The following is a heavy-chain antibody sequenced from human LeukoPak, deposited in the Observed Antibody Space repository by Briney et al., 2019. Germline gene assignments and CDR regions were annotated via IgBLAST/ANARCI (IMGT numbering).Heavy chain of an antibody. V-gene: IGHV4-59*12. CDR1: GGSLSSYY. CDR2: IYYSGST. D-gene: IGHD3-22*01. J-gene: IGHJ4*02. Sequence: PSETLSLTCTVSGGSLSSYYWSWIRQPPGKGLEWIGYIYYSGSTNYNPSLKSRLTISVDTSKNQFSLKLSSVTAANTAVYYCARLQRVGNSGYYFDYWGQGTLVTVSS. CDR3: ARLQRVGNSGYYFDY.